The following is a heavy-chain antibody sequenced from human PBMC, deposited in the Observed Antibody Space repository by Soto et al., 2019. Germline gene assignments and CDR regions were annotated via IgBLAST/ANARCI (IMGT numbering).Heavy chain of an antibody. Sequence: PGGSLRLSCAASGFTFSSYSMNWVRQAPGKGLEWVSSISSSSSYIYYADSVKGRFTISRDNAKSSLYLQMNSLRAEDTAVYYCARVPVAEGMDVWGQGTTVTVSS. D-gene: IGHD2-15*01. CDR3: ARVPVAEGMDV. CDR1: GFTFSSYS. CDR2: ISSSSSYI. V-gene: IGHV3-21*01. J-gene: IGHJ6*02.